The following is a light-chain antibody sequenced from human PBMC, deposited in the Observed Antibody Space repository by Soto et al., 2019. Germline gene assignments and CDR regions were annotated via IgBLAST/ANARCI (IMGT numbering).Light chain of an antibody. CDR2: GAS. J-gene: IGKJ4*01. CDR3: QQHNNWPPT. CDR1: QSVNSN. V-gene: IGKV3-15*01. Sequence: EIVMTQSPATLSVSPGERATLSCRASQSVNSNLAWYQQKPGQAPRLLIYGASTRATGVPARFSGGGSGTEFTLTISNLQSADFAVYYCQQHNNWPPTFGGGTKVEIK.